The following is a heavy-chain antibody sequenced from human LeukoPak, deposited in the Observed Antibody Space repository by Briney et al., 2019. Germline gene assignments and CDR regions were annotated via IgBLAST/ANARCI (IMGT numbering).Heavy chain of an antibody. D-gene: IGHD6-13*01. V-gene: IGHV3-43*02. CDR2: ISGDGGST. CDR3: AKDIRYSSSWSFDY. J-gene: IGHJ4*02. CDR1: GLTFDDYA. Sequence: GGSLRLSCAASGLTFDDYAMHWVRQAPGKGLEWVSLISGDGGSTYYADSVKGRFTISRDNSKNSLYLQMNSLRTEDTALYYCAKDIRYSSSWSFDYWGQGTLVTVSS.